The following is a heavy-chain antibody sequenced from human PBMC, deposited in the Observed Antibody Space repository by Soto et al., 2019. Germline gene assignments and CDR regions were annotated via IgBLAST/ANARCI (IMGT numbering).Heavy chain of an antibody. CDR2: ISYDGSNK. CDR3: ARPYDSSGYYGVGDWFDP. Sequence: GGSLRLSCAASGFTFSSYVMHWVRQAPGKGLEWVAVISYDGSNKYYADSVKGRFTISRDNSKNTLYLQMNSLRAEDTAVYYCARPYDSSGYYGVGDWFDPWGQGTLVTVSS. D-gene: IGHD3-22*01. J-gene: IGHJ5*02. V-gene: IGHV3-30*03. CDR1: GFTFSSYV.